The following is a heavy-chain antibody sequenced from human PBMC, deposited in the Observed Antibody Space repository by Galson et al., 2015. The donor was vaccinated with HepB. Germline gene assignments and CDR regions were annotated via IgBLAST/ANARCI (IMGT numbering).Heavy chain of an antibody. D-gene: IGHD5-24*01. CDR3: ARLGDGYTTGSD. CDR2: IIPIFGTA. CDR1: GGTFSSYA. J-gene: IGHJ1*01. Sequence: SVKVSCKASGGTFSSYAISWVRQAPGQGLEWMGGIIPIFGTANYAQKFQGRVTITADKSTRTAYMELSSLRSEDTAVYYCARLGDGYTTGSDWGQGTLVTVSS. V-gene: IGHV1-69*06.